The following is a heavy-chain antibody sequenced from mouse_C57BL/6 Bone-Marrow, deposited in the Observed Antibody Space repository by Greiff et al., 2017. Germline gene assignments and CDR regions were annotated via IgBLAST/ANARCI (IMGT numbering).Heavy chain of an antibody. CDR2: ISSGGSYT. CDR3: ARLGNSAWFAY. V-gene: IGHV5-6*02. CDR1: GFTFSSYG. Sequence: EVKLMESGGDLVKPGGSLKLSCAASGFTFSSYGMSWVRQTPDKRLELVATISSGGSYTYSPDSVKGRFTISRDNAKTTLYLQMSSLKSEDTAMYYCARLGNSAWFAYWGQGTLVTVSA. J-gene: IGHJ3*01. D-gene: IGHD2-1*01.